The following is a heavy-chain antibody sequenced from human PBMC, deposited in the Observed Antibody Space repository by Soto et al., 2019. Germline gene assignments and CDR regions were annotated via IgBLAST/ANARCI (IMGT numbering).Heavy chain of an antibody. D-gene: IGHD5-12*01. CDR2: IIPIFGTA. V-gene: IGHV1-69*12. J-gene: IGHJ6*02. Sequence: QVQLVQSGAEVKKPGSSVKVSRKASGGTFSSYAISWVRQAPGQGLEWMGGIIPIFGTANYAQKFQGRVTITADESTSTAYMELSSLRSEDTAVYYCARGGLQFLRSPGRAMDVWGQGTTVTVSS. CDR1: GGTFSSYA. CDR3: ARGGLQFLRSPGRAMDV.